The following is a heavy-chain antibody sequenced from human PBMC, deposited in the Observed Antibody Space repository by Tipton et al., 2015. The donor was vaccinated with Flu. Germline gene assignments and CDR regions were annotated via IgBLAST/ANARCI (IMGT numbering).Heavy chain of an antibody. CDR3: AKDRSGDYDSSGYPPYYFDY. D-gene: IGHD3-22*01. J-gene: IGHJ4*02. CDR2: IWYDGSNK. Sequence: SLRLSCAASGFTFSSYGMHWVRQAPGKGLGWVAVIWYDGSNKYYADSVKGRFTISRDNSKNTLYLQMNSLRAEDTAVYYCAKDRSGDYDSSGYPPYYFDYWGQGTLVTVSS. CDR1: GFTFSSYG. V-gene: IGHV3-33*06.